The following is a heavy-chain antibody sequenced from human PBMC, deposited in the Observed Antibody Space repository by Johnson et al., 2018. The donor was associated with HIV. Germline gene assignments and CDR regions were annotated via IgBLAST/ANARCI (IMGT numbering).Heavy chain of an antibody. J-gene: IGHJ3*02. CDR3: AKDWDVVVTADDAFDI. D-gene: IGHD2-21*02. CDR2: IWYDGSNK. CDR1: GFIFSSYG. Sequence: QVQLVESGGGVVQPGRSLRVSCAASGFIFSSYGMHWVRQAPGKGLEWVAVIWYDGSNKYYADSVKGRFTISRDNSKNTLYLQMNSLRAEETAVYYCAKDWDVVVTADDAFDIWGQGTMVTVSS. V-gene: IGHV3-33*06.